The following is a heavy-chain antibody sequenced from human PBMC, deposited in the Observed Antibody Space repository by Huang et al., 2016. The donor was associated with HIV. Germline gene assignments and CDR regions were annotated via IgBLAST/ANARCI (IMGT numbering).Heavy chain of an antibody. CDR2: MNPNTGNS. CDR1: GYTFTNYD. V-gene: IGHV1-8*02. D-gene: IGHD4-17*01. CDR3: ARSAYGDLDY. Sequence: QVHLVQSGAEVKKPGASVKVSCKASGYTFTNYDINWVRQAPGGGLEWMGVMNPNTGNSGFAQSFHGRVTMTRKTSIATAYMELTSLTSEDTAVYYCARSAYGDLDYWGLGTLVIVSS. J-gene: IGHJ4*02.